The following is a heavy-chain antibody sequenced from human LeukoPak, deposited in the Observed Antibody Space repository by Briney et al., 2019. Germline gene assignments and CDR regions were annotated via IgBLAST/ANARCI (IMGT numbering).Heavy chain of an antibody. CDR1: GFTFADYA. J-gene: IGHJ4*02. CDR2: IRSRPYGGTT. CDR3: AREAMVPYCGGNCHPRYFVY. D-gene: IGHD2-21*01. V-gene: IGHV3-49*04. Sequence: GGSLRLSCTTSGFTFADYAVTWVRQAPGEGLEWLGFIRSRPYGGTTDYAASVKGRFTISRDDSKSIAYLQMSGLKTEDTAVYYCAREAMVPYCGGNCHPRYFVYCGQGVLVTVSS.